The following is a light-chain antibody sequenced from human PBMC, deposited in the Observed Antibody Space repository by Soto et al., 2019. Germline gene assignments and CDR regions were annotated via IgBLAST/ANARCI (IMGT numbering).Light chain of an antibody. CDR3: QQYGSAPET. J-gene: IGKJ1*01. CDR2: GAS. CDR1: QSVSSSY. Sequence: EIVLTQSPGTLSLSPGERATLSCRASQSVSSSYLAWYQQKAGQAPRHIIYGASSRATVLTDRFSGSGSGTDFTLTSSRLEPEDFAVYYCQQYGSAPETFGQGTKVEIK. V-gene: IGKV3-20*01.